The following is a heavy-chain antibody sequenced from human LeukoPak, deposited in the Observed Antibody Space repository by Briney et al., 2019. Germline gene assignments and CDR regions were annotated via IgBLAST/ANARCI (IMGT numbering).Heavy chain of an antibody. CDR1: GWAFNDYY. CDR3: ARGQVPAARGYNWFDP. V-gene: IGHV4-34*01. J-gene: IGHJ5*02. CDR2: INARGDT. Sequence: SETLSLTCAVYGWAFNDYYWNWIRQPPGKGLEWIGEINARGDTNYNPSLKSRVNISVDTSRKQFSLRLTSMIAADTALYYCARGQVPAARGYNWFDPWGQGTLVTVSS. D-gene: IGHD2-2*01.